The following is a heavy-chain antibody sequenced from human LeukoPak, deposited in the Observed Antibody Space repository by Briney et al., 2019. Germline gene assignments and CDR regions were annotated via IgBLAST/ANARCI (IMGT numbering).Heavy chain of an antibody. CDR1: AFTFSSYG. CDR3: AKDRHPARTDGYYFDY. V-gene: IGHV3-30*18. D-gene: IGHD1-14*01. Sequence: PGGSLRLSCAASAFTFSSYGMHWVRQAPGKGLEWVAVISYDANNKYYADSVKGRFTISRDNSKNTLYLQVNSLRAEDTAVYYCAKDRHPARTDGYYFDYWGQGTLVTVSS. CDR2: ISYDANNK. J-gene: IGHJ4*02.